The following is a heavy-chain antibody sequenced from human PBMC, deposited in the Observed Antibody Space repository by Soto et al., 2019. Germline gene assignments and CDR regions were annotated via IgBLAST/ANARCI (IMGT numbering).Heavy chain of an antibody. D-gene: IGHD3-22*01. CDR1: GGSISSGDYS. J-gene: IGHJ4*02. Sequence: PSETLSLTCAVSGGSISSGDYSWNWIGQPPGKGLEWIGYIYYSGSTNYNPSLQSRVTISVDTSKNHFSLKLNSVTAADTAVYYCARVRREYDNSGPVDYWGQGTLVTVSS. V-gene: IGHV4-61*03. CDR3: ARVRREYDNSGPVDY. CDR2: IYYSGST.